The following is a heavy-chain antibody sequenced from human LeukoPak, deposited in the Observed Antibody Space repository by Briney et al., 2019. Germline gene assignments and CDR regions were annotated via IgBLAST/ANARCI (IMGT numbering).Heavy chain of an antibody. V-gene: IGHV3-74*01. CDR2: INSDGSST. CDR3: ARGLPYYYYMDV. Sequence: GESLKISCAASGFTFSSYWMHWVRQAPGKGLVWVSRINSDGSSTSYADSVKGRFTISRDNAKNTLYLQMNSLRAEDTAVYYCARGLPYYYYMDVWGKGTTVTVSS. J-gene: IGHJ6*03. D-gene: IGHD4-11*01. CDR1: GFTFSSYW.